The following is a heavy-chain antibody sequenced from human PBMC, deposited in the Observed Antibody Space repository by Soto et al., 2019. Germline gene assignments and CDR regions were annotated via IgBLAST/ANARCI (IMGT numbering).Heavy chain of an antibody. V-gene: IGHV3-48*02. J-gene: IGHJ5*02. CDR3: ARDNGIEGSFDP. CDR1: VFTFSTYS. CDR2: ITSSSSTI. Sequence: GWSLRLSCAASVFTFSTYSMKWVRQAPGKGLEWIAYITSSSSTIFYADSVKGRFTISRDNAKNSLYLQMNSLRDEDTGVYYCARDNGIEGSFDPWGQGTLVTVSS.